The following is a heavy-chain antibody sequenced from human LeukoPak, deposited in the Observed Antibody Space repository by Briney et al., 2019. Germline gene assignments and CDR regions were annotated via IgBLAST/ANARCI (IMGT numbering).Heavy chain of an antibody. CDR2: IYSGGST. CDR1: GFTVSSNY. Sequence: GGSVRLSCAASGFTVSSNYMSWVRQAPGKGLEWVSVIYSGGSTYYADSEKGRITISRDKSKNTLYLQMNSLRAEDTAVYYCARASGQLWSNYCYYFYMDVWGKGTTVTVSS. V-gene: IGHV3-66*02. D-gene: IGHD5-18*01. CDR3: ARASGQLWSNYCYYFYMDV. J-gene: IGHJ6*03.